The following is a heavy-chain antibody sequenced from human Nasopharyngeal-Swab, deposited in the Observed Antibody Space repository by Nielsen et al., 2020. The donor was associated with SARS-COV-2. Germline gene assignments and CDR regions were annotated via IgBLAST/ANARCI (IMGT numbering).Heavy chain of an antibody. V-gene: IGHV3-23*01. CDR3: ARDLGGAAAGTDY. CDR1: GFTFSSYA. D-gene: IGHD6-13*01. J-gene: IGHJ4*02. CDR2: ISGSGGST. Sequence: GGSLRLSCAASGFTFSSYAMSWVRQAPGKGLEWVSAISGSGGSTYYADSVKGRFTISRDNSKNPLYLQMNSLRAEDTAVYYCARDLGGAAAGTDYWGQGTLVTVSS.